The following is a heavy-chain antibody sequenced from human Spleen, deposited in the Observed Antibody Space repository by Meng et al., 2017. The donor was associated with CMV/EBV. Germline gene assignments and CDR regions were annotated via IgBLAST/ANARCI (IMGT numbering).Heavy chain of an antibody. CDR1: GFTFSDHY. V-gene: IGHV4-38-2*01. Sequence: ESLKISCAASGFTFSDHYMDWVRQPPGKGLEWIGSIYYSGSTYYNPSLKSRVTISVDTSKNQFSLKLSSVTAADTAVYYCARVDIVVVPAAIRAYYYYGMDVWGQGTTVTVSS. D-gene: IGHD2-2*02. CDR2: IYYSGST. J-gene: IGHJ6*02. CDR3: ARVDIVVVPAAIRAYYYYGMDV.